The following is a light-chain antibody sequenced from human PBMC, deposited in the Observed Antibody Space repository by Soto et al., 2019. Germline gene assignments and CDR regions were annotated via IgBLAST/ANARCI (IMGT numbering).Light chain of an antibody. CDR1: QSITNW. CDR3: QQYNSYWT. Sequence: DIQLTQSPSTLSAFVGDRVTITCRASQSITNWLAWYQQKPGKAPKLLISDASNLESGVPSRFSGSGSGTEFTLTISSLQPDDFATYYCQQYNSYWTCGQGTKVEIK. J-gene: IGKJ1*01. V-gene: IGKV1-5*01. CDR2: DAS.